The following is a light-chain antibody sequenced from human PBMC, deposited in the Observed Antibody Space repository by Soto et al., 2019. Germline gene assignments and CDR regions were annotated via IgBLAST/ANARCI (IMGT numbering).Light chain of an antibody. CDR1: SSNIGSNS. J-gene: IGLJ1*01. CDR2: TNN. CDR3: AAWDDSVNAYV. Sequence: QSVLTQPPSASGTPGQRVTISCSGSSSNIGSNSVTWYQQLPGSAPKLLIFTNNQRPSGVPDRFSGSKSGTSGSLAISGLQSEDESEYYCAAWDDSVNAYVCGAGTKGTGL. V-gene: IGLV1-44*01.